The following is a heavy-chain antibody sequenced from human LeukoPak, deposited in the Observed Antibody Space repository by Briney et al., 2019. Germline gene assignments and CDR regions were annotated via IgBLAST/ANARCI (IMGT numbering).Heavy chain of an antibody. CDR3: AREDSSWSIYYYYYMDV. D-gene: IGHD6-6*01. Sequence: AGSLRLSCAASGFTFSSYGMHWVRQAPGKGLEWVAFIRYDGSNKYYADSVKGRFTISRDNSKNTLYLQMNTLRAEDTAVYYCAREDSSWSIYYYYYMDVWGKGPTVTVSS. J-gene: IGHJ6*03. CDR1: GFTFSSYG. V-gene: IGHV3-30*02. CDR2: IRYDGSNK.